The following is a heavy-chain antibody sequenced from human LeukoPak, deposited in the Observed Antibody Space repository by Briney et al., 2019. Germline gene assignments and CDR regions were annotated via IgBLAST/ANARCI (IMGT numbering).Heavy chain of an antibody. V-gene: IGHV3-15*01. D-gene: IGHD3-3*01. CDR2: IKSKTDGGTA. CDR3: TRDLGDFCSGYLDY. J-gene: IGHJ4*02. CDR1: GFTFNNAW. Sequence: PGGSLRLSCAASGFTFNNAWMNWVRQAPGKGLEWVGRIKSKTDGGTADYAAPVKGRFTISRDDSKSIAYLQMNSLKTEDTAVYYCTRDLGDFCSGYLDYWGQGTLVTVSS.